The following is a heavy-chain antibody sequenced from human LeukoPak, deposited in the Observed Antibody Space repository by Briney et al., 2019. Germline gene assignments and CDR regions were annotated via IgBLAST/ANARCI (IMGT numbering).Heavy chain of an antibody. CDR3: TREVEGYSYASGRFLHFDP. J-gene: IGHJ5*02. Sequence: SETLSLTCTVSGDSIRSSSYHCGWIRQPPGKGLEWIGSIYYSGSTYNNRSLKRRLTMSIDTSKNQFSLRLSSVTAADTAVYYCTREVEGYSYASGRFLHFDPWGQGTLVTVSS. V-gene: IGHV4-39*07. CDR2: IYYSGST. D-gene: IGHD3-10*01. CDR1: GDSIRSSSYH.